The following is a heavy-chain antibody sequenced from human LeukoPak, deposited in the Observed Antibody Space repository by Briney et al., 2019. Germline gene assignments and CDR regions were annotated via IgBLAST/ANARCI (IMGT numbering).Heavy chain of an antibody. CDR1: GYTFTSYG. CDR2: ISAYNGNT. J-gene: IGHJ6*03. Sequence: ASVKVSCKGSGYTFTSYGISWVRQAPGQGLEWMGWISAYNGNTNYAQKLQGRVTMTTDTSTSTAYMELRSLRSDDTAVYYCARARSLGSYYYYYMDVWGKGTTVTVSS. D-gene: IGHD7-27*01. V-gene: IGHV1-18*01. CDR3: ARARSLGSYYYYYMDV.